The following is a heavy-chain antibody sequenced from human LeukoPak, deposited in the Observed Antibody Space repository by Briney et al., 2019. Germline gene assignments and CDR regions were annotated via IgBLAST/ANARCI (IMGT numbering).Heavy chain of an antibody. V-gene: IGHV4-34*01. D-gene: IGHD5-12*01. Sequence: SETLSLTCAVYGESLRVYYGSWIPQSRGRGREWMGEINDMGSANYNPSLKSRVNISVDTYKNQFSLKLSSVTAAATAVYYCARREPHIVATIRPSYFDYWGQGMLVTVSS. CDR2: INDMGSA. CDR3: ARREPHIVATIRPSYFDY. J-gene: IGHJ4*02. CDR1: GESLRVYY.